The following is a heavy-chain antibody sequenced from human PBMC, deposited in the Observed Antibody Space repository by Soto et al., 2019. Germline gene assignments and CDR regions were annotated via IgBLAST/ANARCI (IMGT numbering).Heavy chain of an antibody. D-gene: IGHD1-26*01. J-gene: IGHJ6*02. Sequence: GGSLRLSCAASGFTFSSYGMHWVRQAPGKGLEWVAVISYDGSNKYYADSVKGPFTISRDNSKNQLYLQMNSLRAEDTAVYYCAKDIVGATNYYYYYGMDVWGQGTTVTVSS. CDR2: ISYDGSNK. CDR3: AKDIVGATNYYYYYGMDV. CDR1: GFTFSSYG. V-gene: IGHV3-30*18.